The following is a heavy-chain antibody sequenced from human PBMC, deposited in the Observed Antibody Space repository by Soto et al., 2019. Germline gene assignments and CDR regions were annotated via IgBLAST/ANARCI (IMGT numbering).Heavy chain of an antibody. J-gene: IGHJ4*02. CDR1: GDSISNLDYF. V-gene: IGHV4-61*08. CDR2: IYYSGTT. D-gene: IGHD2-2*01. Sequence: SETLSLTCSVSGDSISNLDYFWAWIRQPPGQALECIGYIYYSGTTNYNPSLKSRVTISVDTSKNQFSLKLSSVTAADTAVYYCARVAAVGPGPAAKGRYYFDYWGQGTLVTVSS. CDR3: ARVAAVGPGPAAKGRYYFDY.